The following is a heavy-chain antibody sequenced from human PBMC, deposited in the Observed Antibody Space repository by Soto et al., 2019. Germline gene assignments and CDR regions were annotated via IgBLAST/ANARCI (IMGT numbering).Heavy chain of an antibody. D-gene: IGHD5-18*01. CDR2: INHSGST. Sequence: SETLSLTCAVYGGSFSGYYWSWIRQPPGKGLEWIGEINHSGSTNYNPSLKSRVTISVDTSKNQFSLKLSSVTAADTAVYYCARATPLDVDTAMVNFDYWGQGALVTVSS. J-gene: IGHJ4*02. CDR1: GGSFSGYY. CDR3: ARATPLDVDTAMVNFDY. V-gene: IGHV4-34*01.